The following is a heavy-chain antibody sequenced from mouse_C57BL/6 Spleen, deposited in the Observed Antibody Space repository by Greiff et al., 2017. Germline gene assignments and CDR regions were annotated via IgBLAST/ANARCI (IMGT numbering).Heavy chain of an antibody. CDR3: ARDHYYDPLYAMDY. CDR2: ISDGGSYT. CDR1: GFTFSSYA. V-gene: IGHV5-4*01. Sequence: EVHLVESGGGLVKPGGSLKLSCAASGFTFSSYAMSWVRQTPEKRLEWVATISDGGSYTYYPDNVKGRFTISRDNAKNNLYLQMSHLKSEDTAMYYCARDHYYDPLYAMDYWGQGTSVTVSS. D-gene: IGHD2-4*01. J-gene: IGHJ4*01.